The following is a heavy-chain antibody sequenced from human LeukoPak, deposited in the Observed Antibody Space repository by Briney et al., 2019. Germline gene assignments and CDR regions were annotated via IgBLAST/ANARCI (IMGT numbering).Heavy chain of an antibody. J-gene: IGHJ6*04. CDR2: ISSSGTTI. CDR1: GFTFRSYE. Sequence: GGSLRLSCAASGFTFRSYEMNWVRQAPGKGLEWVSYISSSGTTIFYADSMKGRFTISRDNAKNSLYLQMNSLRAEDTAVYYCAELGITMIGGVWGKGTTVTISS. V-gene: IGHV3-48*03. D-gene: IGHD3-10*02. CDR3: AELGITMIGGV.